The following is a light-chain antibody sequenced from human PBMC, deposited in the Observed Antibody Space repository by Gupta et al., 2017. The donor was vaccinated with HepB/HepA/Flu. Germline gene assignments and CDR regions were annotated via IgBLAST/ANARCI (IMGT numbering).Light chain of an antibody. J-gene: IGLJ2*01. CDR3: NSRDSSGNLVV. CDR1: RLRSYY. Sequence: SSELTQDPAVSVALGQTVRLTCQGDRLRSYYASWYQQKPGQAPVLVIYGKNNRTSGIPDRFSGSSSGNTASLTITGAQAEDEADYYCNSRDSSGNLVVFGGGTKLTVL. CDR2: GKN. V-gene: IGLV3-19*01.